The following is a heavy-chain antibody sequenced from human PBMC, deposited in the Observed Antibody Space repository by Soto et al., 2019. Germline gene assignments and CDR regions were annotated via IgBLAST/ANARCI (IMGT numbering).Heavy chain of an antibody. CDR1: GGTFSSYT. CDR2: IIPILGIA. Sequence: QVQLVQSGAEVKKPGSSVKVSCKASGGTFSSYTISWVRQAPGQGLEWMGRIIPILGIANYAQKFQGRVTITADKSTSTAYMELSSLRSKDTAVYYCARATIHGGFGELSPPELDYWGQGTLVTVSS. J-gene: IGHJ4*02. V-gene: IGHV1-69*02. D-gene: IGHD3-10*01. CDR3: ARATIHGGFGELSPPELDY.